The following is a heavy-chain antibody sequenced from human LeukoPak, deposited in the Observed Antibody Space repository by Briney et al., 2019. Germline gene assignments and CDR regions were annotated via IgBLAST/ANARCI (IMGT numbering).Heavy chain of an antibody. CDR2: TSAYNGNT. Sequence: ASVKVSCKASGYTFTSYGISWVRQAPGQGLEWMGWTSAYNGNTNYAQKLQGRVTMTTDTSTSTAYMELRSLRSDDTAVYYCARDLYGSGRYYPGDPSFDYWGQGTLVTVSS. J-gene: IGHJ4*02. D-gene: IGHD3-10*01. CDR1: GYTFTSYG. CDR3: ARDLYGSGRYYPGDPSFDY. V-gene: IGHV1-18*01.